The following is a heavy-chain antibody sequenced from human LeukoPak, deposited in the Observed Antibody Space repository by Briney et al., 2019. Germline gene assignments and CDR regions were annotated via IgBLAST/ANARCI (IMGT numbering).Heavy chain of an antibody. D-gene: IGHD4-17*01. CDR3: ARDQGAYGDTPKVFDY. V-gene: IGHV1-69*13. Sequence: APVKVSCKASGGTFISYAISWVRQAPGQGLEWMGGIIPIFGTANYAQKFQGRVTITADESTSTAYMELSSLRSEDTAVYYCARDQGAYGDTPKVFDYWGQGTLVTVSS. J-gene: IGHJ4*02. CDR1: GGTFISYA. CDR2: IIPIFGTA.